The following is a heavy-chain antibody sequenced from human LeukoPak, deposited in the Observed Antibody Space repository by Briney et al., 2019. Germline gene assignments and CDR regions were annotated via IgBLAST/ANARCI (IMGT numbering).Heavy chain of an antibody. Sequence: GGSLRLSCEGSVIAFGKYWISWVRQAPGKGLEWVANIKEDGSEKEFLDSVKGRFTISRDNSKKSGYLQMNSLRAEDTAVYYCARDVNRGVFDMWGQGTRVTVSS. V-gene: IGHV3-7*03. J-gene: IGHJ3*02. CDR2: IKEDGSEK. CDR1: VIAFGKYW. CDR3: ARDVNRGVFDM.